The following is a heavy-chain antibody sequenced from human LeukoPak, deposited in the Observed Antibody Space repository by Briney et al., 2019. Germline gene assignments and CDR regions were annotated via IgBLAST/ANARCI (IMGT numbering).Heavy chain of an antibody. D-gene: IGHD3-16*01. J-gene: IGHJ4*01. Sequence: GGSLRLSCAASGFTFSSFWMHWVRQAPGKGLVWVSRIKTDGSEASYADAVKGRFVISRDNSKNTLYLLMNSLRDDDTAMYFCAPGGGPNGGRSGADWGQGT. V-gene: IGHV3-74*01. CDR2: IKTDGSEA. CDR3: APGGGPNGGRSGAD. CDR1: GFTFSSFW.